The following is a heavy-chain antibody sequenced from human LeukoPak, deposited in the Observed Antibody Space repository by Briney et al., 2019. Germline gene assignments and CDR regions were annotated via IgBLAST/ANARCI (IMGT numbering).Heavy chain of an antibody. V-gene: IGHV4-59*08. CDR2: IYHSGTT. CDR3: ARHTSNSNYSPWRVFDN. Sequence: KPSETLSLTCTVSRGSITGYYWSWIRQPPGKGLEWIGYIYHSGTTNYNPSLKSQVIMSVDTSKNHFSLKLYSVTAADAAIYYCARHTSNSNYSPWRVFDNWGQGTLVTVSS. J-gene: IGHJ4*02. CDR1: RGSITGYY. D-gene: IGHD1-7*01.